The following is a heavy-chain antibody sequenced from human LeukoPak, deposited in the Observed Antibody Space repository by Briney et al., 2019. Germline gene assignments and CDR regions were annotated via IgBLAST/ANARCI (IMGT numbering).Heavy chain of an antibody. CDR3: VRLRPGYFDY. CDR1: GFTFRNFW. J-gene: IGHJ4*02. CDR2: IKQDGSEE. V-gene: IGHV3-7*01. Sequence: GGSLRLSCAASGFTFRNFWMTWVRQAPGKGLEWVANIKQDGSEEYYVGSVKGQFTISRDNAQNSVFLQMNSLRAEDTAVYYCVRLRPGYFDYWGQGTLVTASS. D-gene: IGHD1-1*01.